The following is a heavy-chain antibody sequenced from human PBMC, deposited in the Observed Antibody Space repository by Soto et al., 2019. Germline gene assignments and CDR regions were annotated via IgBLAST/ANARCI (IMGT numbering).Heavy chain of an antibody. Sequence: EVQLLESGGGLVQPGGSLRLSCAASGFTFNYYGMNWVRKAPGKGLEWVSAISGSGDNTYYADSVKGRFTISRDTSKHMLFLQLNSLRVGDTAIYYCAKETGHRRADDYWGQGNLVTGSS. CDR3: AKETGHRRADDY. CDR1: GFTFNYYG. CDR2: ISGSGDNT. J-gene: IGHJ4*02. V-gene: IGHV3-23*01.